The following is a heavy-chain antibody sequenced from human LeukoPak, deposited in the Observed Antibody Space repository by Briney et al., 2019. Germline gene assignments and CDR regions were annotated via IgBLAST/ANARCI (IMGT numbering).Heavy chain of an antibody. CDR2: IRSKTYGGTT. D-gene: IGHD6-13*01. CDR3: TRRLPIAAAFGFDP. CDR1: GFTFGDYA. V-gene: IGHV3-49*04. Sequence: GGSLRLSCTASGFTFGDYAMSWARQAPGKGLEWVGLIRSKTYGGTTEYAASVKGRFTISRDDSRSIAYLQMNSLKTEDTAVYYCTRRLPIAAAFGFDPWGQGTLVTVSS. J-gene: IGHJ5*02.